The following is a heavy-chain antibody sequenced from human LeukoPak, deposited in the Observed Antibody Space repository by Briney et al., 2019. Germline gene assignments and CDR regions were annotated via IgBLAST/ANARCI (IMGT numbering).Heavy chain of an antibody. Sequence: SETLSLTCAVYVVSFSGYYWSWIRQPPGKGLEWIGEINHSGSTNYNSSLKSRVTISVDTSKNQFSLKLSSVTAADTAVYYCARGYYGSGSHCCHMDVWGKGTTITVS. J-gene: IGHJ6*03. V-gene: IGHV4-34*01. CDR2: INHSGST. CDR1: VVSFSGYY. D-gene: IGHD3-10*01. CDR3: ARGYYGSGSHCCHMDV.